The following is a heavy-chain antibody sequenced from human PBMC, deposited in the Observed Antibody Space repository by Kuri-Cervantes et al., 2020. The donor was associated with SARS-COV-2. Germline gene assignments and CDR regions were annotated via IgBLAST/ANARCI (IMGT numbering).Heavy chain of an antibody. CDR2: IYYSGST. D-gene: IGHD3-3*01. CDR1: GGSISSSSYY. V-gene: IGHV4-39*07. J-gene: IGHJ4*02. Sequence: GSLRLSCTVSGGSISSSSYYWGWIRQPPGKGLEWIGSIYYSGSTNYNPSLKSRVTISVDTSKNQFSLKLSSVTAADTAVYYCARWSGSVYFDYWGQGTLVTVSS. CDR3: ARWSGSVYFDY.